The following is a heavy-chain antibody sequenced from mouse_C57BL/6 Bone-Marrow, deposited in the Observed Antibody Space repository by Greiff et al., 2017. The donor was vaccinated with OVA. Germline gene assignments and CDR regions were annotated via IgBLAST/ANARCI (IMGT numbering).Heavy chain of an antibody. V-gene: IGHV1-7*01. CDR2: INPSSGYT. Sequence: VQRVESGAELAKPGASVKLSCKASGYTFTSYWMHWVKQRPGQGLEWIGYINPSSGYTKYNQKFKDKATLTADKSSSTAYMQLSSLTYEDSAVYYCARFPYDYYAMDYGGQGTSVTVSS. J-gene: IGHJ4*01. CDR1: GYTFTSYW. CDR3: ARFPYDYYAMDY.